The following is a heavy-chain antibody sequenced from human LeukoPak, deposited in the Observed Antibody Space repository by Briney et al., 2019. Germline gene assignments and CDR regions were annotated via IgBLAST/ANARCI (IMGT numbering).Heavy chain of an antibody. D-gene: IGHD6-19*01. J-gene: IGHJ4*02. CDR3: ARVEGSGWYPFDY. V-gene: IGHV1-2*06. CDR1: GYTFTGYY. Sequence: ASVKVSCKASGYTFTGYYMHWVRQAPGQGLEWMGRINPNSGGTNYAQKFQGRVTMTRDTSISTAYMELSRLRSDDTAVYYCARVEGSGWYPFDYWGQGTLVTVSS. CDR2: INPNSGGT.